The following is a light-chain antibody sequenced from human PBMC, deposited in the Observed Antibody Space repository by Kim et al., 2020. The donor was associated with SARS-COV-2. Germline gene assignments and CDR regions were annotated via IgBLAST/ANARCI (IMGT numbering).Light chain of an antibody. CDR2: EVS. CDR3: CSCAGSSTFGVV. Sequence: ITISCTGTSSDVGSYNLVSWYQQHPGKAPKLMIYEVSKRPSGVSNRFSGSKSGNTASLTISGLQAEDEADYYCCSCAGSSTFGVVFGGGTQLTVL. J-gene: IGLJ2*01. CDR1: SSDVGSYNL. V-gene: IGLV2-23*02.